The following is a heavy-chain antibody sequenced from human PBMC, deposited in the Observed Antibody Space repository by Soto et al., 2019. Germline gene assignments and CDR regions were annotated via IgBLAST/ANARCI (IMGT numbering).Heavy chain of an antibody. V-gene: IGHV4-34*01. CDR1: GGSFSGYY. Sequence: SETLSLTCAVYGGSFSGYYWSWIRQPPGKGLEWIGEINHSGSANYNPSLKSRVTISVDTSKNQFSLKLSSVTAADTAVYYCARGGRFLEWLHKYNWFDPWGKGALGTVS. CDR2: INHSGSA. D-gene: IGHD3-3*01. CDR3: ARGGRFLEWLHKYNWFDP. J-gene: IGHJ5*02.